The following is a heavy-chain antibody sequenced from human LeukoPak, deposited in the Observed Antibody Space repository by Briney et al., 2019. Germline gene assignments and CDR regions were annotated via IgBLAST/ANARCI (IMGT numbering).Heavy chain of an antibody. Sequence: GGSLRLSCAASGFTFADYAMHWVRQAPGKGLEWVSFITWDGGYNYYADSVEGRFTISRDNSKNSLYLQMNSLRAEDTALYYCVKDRPFPYGMDVWGQGTTVTVSS. V-gene: IGHV3-43D*03. CDR2: ITWDGGYN. CDR1: GFTFADYA. J-gene: IGHJ6*02. CDR3: VKDRPFPYGMDV.